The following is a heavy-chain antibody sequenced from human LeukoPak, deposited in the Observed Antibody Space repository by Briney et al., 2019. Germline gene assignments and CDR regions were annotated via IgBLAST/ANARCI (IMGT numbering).Heavy chain of an antibody. D-gene: IGHD6-13*01. J-gene: IGHJ4*02. CDR3: ARDRIAAAGGGLDY. Sequence: GGPLRLSCAASGFTFSSYGMHWVREAPGKGLEWVAVIWYDGSNKYYADSVKGRFTISRDNSKNTLDLQMNSLRAEDTAVYYCARDRIAAAGGGLDYWGQGTLVTVSS. CDR2: IWYDGSNK. V-gene: IGHV3-33*01. CDR1: GFTFSSYG.